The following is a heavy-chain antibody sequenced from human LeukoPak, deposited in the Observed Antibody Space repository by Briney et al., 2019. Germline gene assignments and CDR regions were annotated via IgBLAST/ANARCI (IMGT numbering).Heavy chain of an antibody. CDR3: AELGITMIGGV. D-gene: IGHD3-10*02. J-gene: IGHJ6*04. Sequence: GGSLRLSCAASGFTFSDHYMDWVRQAPGKGLEWIGRTRNKARGYTTEYAASVKGRFTISRDHSKNSLYLQMNSLRAEDTAVYYCAELGITMIGGVWGKGTTVTISS. CDR1: GFTFSDHY. CDR2: TRNKARGYTT. V-gene: IGHV3-72*01.